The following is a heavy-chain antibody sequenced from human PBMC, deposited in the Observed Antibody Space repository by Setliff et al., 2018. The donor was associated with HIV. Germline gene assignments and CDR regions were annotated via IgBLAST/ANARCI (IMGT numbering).Heavy chain of an antibody. CDR2: INPNSGGT. D-gene: IGHD5-18*01. J-gene: IGHJ4*02. CDR1: GYTFTGYY. V-gene: IGHV1-2*04. Sequence: VASVKVSCKASGYTFTGYYMHWVRQAPGQGLEWMGWINPNSGGTNYAQKFQGWVTMTRDTSISTAYMELSRLRSDDTAVYYCARTRGYSYGAYDYWGQGTLVTV. CDR3: ARTRGYSYGAYDY.